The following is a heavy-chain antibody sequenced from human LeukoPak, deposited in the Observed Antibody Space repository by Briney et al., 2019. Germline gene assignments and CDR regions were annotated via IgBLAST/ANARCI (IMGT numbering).Heavy chain of an antibody. J-gene: IGHJ6*02. D-gene: IGHD5-24*01. Sequence: SQTLSLTCAISGDSVSSKSTAWNWIRQSPSRGLEWLGRTYYRSKWYNDYAVSVKSRITINPDTSKNQFSLQLNSVTPEDTAVYYCARAKVTDYYYGMDVWGQGTTVTVSS. V-gene: IGHV6-1*01. CDR1: GDSVSSKSTA. CDR3: ARAKVTDYYYGMDV. CDR2: TYYRSKWYN.